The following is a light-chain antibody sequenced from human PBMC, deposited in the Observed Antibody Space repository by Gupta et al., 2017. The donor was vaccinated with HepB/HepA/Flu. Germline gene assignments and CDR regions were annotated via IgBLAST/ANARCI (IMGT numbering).Light chain of an antibody. CDR1: SSDVGGYNY. J-gene: IGLJ2*01. Sequence: QSALTQPASVSGSPGQSITISCTGTSSDVGGYNYFSWYQQHPGKAPKLMIYDVSNRPSGVSNRFSGSKSGNTASLTISGLQAEDEADYYCSSYTSISTLVVFGGGTKLTVL. CDR3: SSYTSISTLVV. V-gene: IGLV2-14*01. CDR2: DVS.